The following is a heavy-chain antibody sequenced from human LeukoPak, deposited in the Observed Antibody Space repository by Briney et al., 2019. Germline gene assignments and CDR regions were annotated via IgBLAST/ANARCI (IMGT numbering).Heavy chain of an antibody. J-gene: IGHJ4*02. Sequence: GGSLRLSCAASGFTFSSYAMSWVRQAPGRGLDWVSAISGSGGSTYYADSVKGRFTISRDNSKNTLYLQMNSLRAEDTAVYYCAKIPGDSSGYYFDDYWGQGTLVTVSS. D-gene: IGHD3-22*01. CDR2: ISGSGGST. V-gene: IGHV3-23*01. CDR1: GFTFSSYA. CDR3: AKIPGDSSGYYFDDY.